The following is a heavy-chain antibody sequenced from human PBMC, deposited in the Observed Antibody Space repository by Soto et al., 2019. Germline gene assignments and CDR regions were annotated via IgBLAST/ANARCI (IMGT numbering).Heavy chain of an antibody. CDR1: GGTFSSYA. Sequence: ASVKVSCKASGGTFSSYAISWVRQAPGQGLEWMGGIIPIFGTANYAQKFQGRVTITADESTSTAYMELSSLRSEDTAVYYCARDGVDYYDSSGYYFYFDYWGQGTLVTVSS. CDR2: IIPIFGTA. J-gene: IGHJ4*02. V-gene: IGHV1-69*13. D-gene: IGHD3-22*01. CDR3: ARDGVDYYDSSGYYFYFDY.